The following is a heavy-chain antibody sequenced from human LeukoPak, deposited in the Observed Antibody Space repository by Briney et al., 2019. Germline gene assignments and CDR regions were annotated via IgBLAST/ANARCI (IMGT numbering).Heavy chain of an antibody. CDR3: ARRGGSSGWLNWFDP. CDR1: GGSLSSYY. CDR2: IYYSGST. D-gene: IGHD6-19*01. J-gene: IGHJ5*02. V-gene: IGHV4-59*01. Sequence: SETLSLTCTVSGGSLSSYYWSWIRQPPGKGLEWMGYIYYSGSTNYNPYLKSRVTISVDTSKNQFSLKLSSVTAADTAVYYCARRGGSSGWLNWFDPWGQGTLVTVSS.